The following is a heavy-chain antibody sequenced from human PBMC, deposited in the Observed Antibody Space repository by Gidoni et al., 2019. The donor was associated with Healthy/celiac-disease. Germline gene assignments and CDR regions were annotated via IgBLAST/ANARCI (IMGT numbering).Heavy chain of an antibody. V-gene: IGHV3-33*01. CDR2: IWYDGSNK. J-gene: IGHJ5*02. CDR3: ARFSSPGDSTPGGFDP. D-gene: IGHD3-22*01. Sequence: QVQLVASGGGVVQPGRSLRLSCAASGFTFRSYGMHWVRQAPGKGLEWVAVIWYDGSNKYYADSVKGRFTISRDNSKNTLYLQMNSLRAEDTAVYYCARFSSPGDSTPGGFDPWGQGTLVTVSS. CDR1: GFTFRSYG.